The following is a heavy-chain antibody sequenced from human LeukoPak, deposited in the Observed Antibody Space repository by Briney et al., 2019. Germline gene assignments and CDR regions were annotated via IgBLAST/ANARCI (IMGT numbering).Heavy chain of an antibody. V-gene: IGHV3-23*01. D-gene: IGHD3-9*01. Sequence: GGSLRLSCAASGFTFSSYAMNWVGQAPGKGLEWVSAITGSGGNTYYADSVKGRFTISRDNSKNTVFLQMNSLRAEDTAVYYCAKWGDYDVLTGYYVSDYWGQGTLVTVSS. CDR1: GFTFSSYA. CDR2: ITGSGGNT. CDR3: AKWGDYDVLTGYYVSDY. J-gene: IGHJ4*02.